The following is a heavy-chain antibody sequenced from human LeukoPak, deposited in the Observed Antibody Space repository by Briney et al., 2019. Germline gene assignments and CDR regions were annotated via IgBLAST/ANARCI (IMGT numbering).Heavy chain of an antibody. CDR3: ARAPRGSRPHYFDY. V-gene: IGHV1-69*13. CDR2: IIPIFGTA. J-gene: IGHJ4*02. D-gene: IGHD1-26*01. Sequence: ASVKVSCKASGGTFSSYAISWVRQAPGQGLEWMGGIIPIFGTANYAQKFQGRVTITADESTSTAYMELSSLRSEDTAAYYCARAPRGSRPHYFDYWGQGTLVTVSS. CDR1: GGTFSSYA.